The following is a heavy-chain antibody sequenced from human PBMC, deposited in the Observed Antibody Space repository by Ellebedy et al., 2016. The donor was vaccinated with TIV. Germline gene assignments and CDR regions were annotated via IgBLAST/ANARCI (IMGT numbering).Heavy chain of an antibody. J-gene: IGHJ2*01. CDR3: AIDRAPDGRNWYFDL. V-gene: IGHV1-69*13. D-gene: IGHD5-24*01. CDR2: TIPIFGTA. Sequence: AASVKVSCKASGGTFSKYAINWVRQAPGQGLEWMGGTIPIFGTANYAQKLQGRITIIADESTSTAYMELSSLRSEDTAVYYCAIDRAPDGRNWYFDLWGRGTLGTVSS. CDR1: GGTFSKYA.